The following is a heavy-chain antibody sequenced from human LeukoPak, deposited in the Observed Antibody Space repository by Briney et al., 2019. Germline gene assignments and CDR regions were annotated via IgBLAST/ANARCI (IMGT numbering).Heavy chain of an antibody. CDR3: ARDRRASSSGWFHDAFDI. V-gene: IGHV4-59*01. J-gene: IGHJ3*02. CDR2: IYYSGST. D-gene: IGHD6-19*01. Sequence: SETLSLTCTVSGGSISSYYWSWIRQPPGKGLEWIGYIYYSGSTNYNPSLKSRVTISVDTSKNQFSLKLSSVPAADTAVYCCARDRRASSSGWFHDAFDIWGQGTMVTVSS. CDR1: GGSISSYY.